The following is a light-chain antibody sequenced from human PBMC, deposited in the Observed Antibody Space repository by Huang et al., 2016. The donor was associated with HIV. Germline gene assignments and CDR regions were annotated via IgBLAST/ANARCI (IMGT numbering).Light chain of an antibody. CDR3: QQRDS. V-gene: IGKV3-11*01. Sequence: EIVLTQSPGTLSLSPGERATLSCRTSQSVGRNVGWYQQKAGQTPRRVIYDASTRAPGIPARFSGSGSGTDFTLTISSLEPEDVAVYYCQQRDSFGQGTRLDIK. CDR1: QSVGRN. CDR2: DAS. J-gene: IGKJ5*01.